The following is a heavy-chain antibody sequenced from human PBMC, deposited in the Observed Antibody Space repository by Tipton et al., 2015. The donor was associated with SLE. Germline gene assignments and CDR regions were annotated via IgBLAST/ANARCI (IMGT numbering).Heavy chain of an antibody. CDR3: ARLHGYSYGLNWFDP. Sequence: TLSLTCSVSGDSITSGGFYWSWIRQHPGKGLEWIGYISYSGTTSYTPSLKSRVAISVDTSKNQFSLSLSSVTAADTAVYYCARLHGYSYGLNWFDPWGQGTLISVSS. CDR1: GDSITSGGFY. CDR2: ISYSGTT. V-gene: IGHV4-31*03. J-gene: IGHJ5*02. D-gene: IGHD5-18*01.